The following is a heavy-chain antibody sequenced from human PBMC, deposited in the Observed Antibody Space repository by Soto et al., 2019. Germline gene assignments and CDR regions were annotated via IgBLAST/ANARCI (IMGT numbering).Heavy chain of an antibody. D-gene: IGHD6-19*01. CDR3: AKGRKCSSGSYVPRGYHFDY. V-gene: IGHV3-23*01. CDR2: ISSGGRST. J-gene: IGHJ4*02. CDR1: GFTFSNYA. Sequence: GGSLRLSCVTSGFTFSNYAMSWVRQAPGKGLEWASGISSGGRSTFYSDSVKGRLTISRDNSKNTVYLQMNSLRADDTAVYYCAKGRKCSSGSYVPRGYHFDYWGQGTLVTVSS.